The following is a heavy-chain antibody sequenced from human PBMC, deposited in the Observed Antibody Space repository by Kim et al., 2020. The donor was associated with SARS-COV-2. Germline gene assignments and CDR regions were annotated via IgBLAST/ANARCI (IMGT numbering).Heavy chain of an antibody. D-gene: IGHD3-16*01. Sequence: GGSLRLSCAASGFTFASYAMSWVRQAPGKGLEWVSGISATASGSYYGDSVKGRFTISRDNSRNTLYLQMNSLRVEDTAVYFCAKDQRSRGALGEYYFDYWGQGPPVTVSS. J-gene: IGHJ4*02. CDR2: ISATASGS. V-gene: IGHV3-23*01. CDR1: GFTFASYA. CDR3: AKDQRSRGALGEYYFDY.